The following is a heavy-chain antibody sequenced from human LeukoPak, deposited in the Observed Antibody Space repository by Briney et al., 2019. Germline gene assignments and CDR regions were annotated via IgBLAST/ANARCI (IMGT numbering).Heavy chain of an antibody. J-gene: IGHJ3*02. V-gene: IGHV4-34*01. CDR2: INHSGSN. CDR1: GGSFSGYY. D-gene: IGHD3-10*01. CDR3: ARVVGSRKGESGAFDI. Sequence: SETLSLTCAVYGGSFSGYYWSWIREPPGKGLEWIGEINHSGSNNCNPSLKSRVTISVDTSKNQFSLKLSSVTAAETAVYYCARVVGSRKGESGAFDIWGQGTMVTVSS.